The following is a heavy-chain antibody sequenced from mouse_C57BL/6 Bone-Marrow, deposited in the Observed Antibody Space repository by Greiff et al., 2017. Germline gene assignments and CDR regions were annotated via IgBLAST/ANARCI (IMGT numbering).Heavy chain of an antibody. V-gene: IGHV5-6*01. D-gene: IGHD1-1*01. CDR2: ISSGGSYT. J-gene: IGHJ4*01. CDR1: GFTFSSYG. Sequence: EVQGVESGGDLVKPGGSLKLSCAASGFTFSSYGMSWVRQTPDKRLEWVATISSGGSYTYYTDSVKGRFTISRDNAKNTLYLQMSRLKSVDTAMYCCAFYGYAMDYWGQGTSVTVSS. CDR3: AFYGYAMDY.